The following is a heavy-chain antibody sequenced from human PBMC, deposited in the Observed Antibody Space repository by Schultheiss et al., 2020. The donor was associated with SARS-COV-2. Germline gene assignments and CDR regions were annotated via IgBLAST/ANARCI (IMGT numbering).Heavy chain of an antibody. CDR3: VREGGYCSGGSCDGEGWFDP. CDR1: GFTFSSYA. CDR2: ISGSGGST. V-gene: IGHV3-23*01. J-gene: IGHJ5*02. D-gene: IGHD2-15*01. Sequence: GGSLRLSCAASGFTFSSYAMSWVRQAPGKGLEWVSAISGSGGSTYYADSVKGRFTISRDNSKNTLYLQMSSLRAEDTAVYYCVREGGYCSGGSCDGEGWFDPWGQGTLVTVSS.